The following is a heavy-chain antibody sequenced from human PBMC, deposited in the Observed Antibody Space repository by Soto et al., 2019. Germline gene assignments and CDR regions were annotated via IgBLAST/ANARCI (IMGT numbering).Heavy chain of an antibody. V-gene: IGHV3-11*06. Sequence: QVQLVESGGGLVKPGGSLRLSCAASGFTFSDYYMSWIRQAPGKGLEWVSYISSSSSYTNYADSVKGRFTISRDNAKNSLYLQMNSLRVEDTAVYYCARWENYYGSGSSHNWFDPWGQGTLVTVSS. CDR3: ARWENYYGSGSSHNWFDP. D-gene: IGHD3-10*01. CDR2: ISSSSSYT. CDR1: GFTFSDYY. J-gene: IGHJ5*02.